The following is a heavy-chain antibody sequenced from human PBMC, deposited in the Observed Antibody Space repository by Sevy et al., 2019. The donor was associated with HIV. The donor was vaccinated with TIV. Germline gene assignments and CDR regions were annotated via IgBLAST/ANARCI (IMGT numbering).Heavy chain of an antibody. CDR2: INTDTGNP. J-gene: IGHJ5*02. V-gene: IGHV7-4-1*02. CDR3: SRGAYYGSGYNWFDP. D-gene: IGHD3-10*01. Sequence: ASVKVSCKTSGYTFTRYTMNWVRQAPGQGLEWMGWINTDTGNPTYAQGFTGRFVFSFDTSVNTANLQISSLRAEDTAIFYCSRGAYYGSGYNWFDPWGQGTLVTVSS. CDR1: GYTFTRYT.